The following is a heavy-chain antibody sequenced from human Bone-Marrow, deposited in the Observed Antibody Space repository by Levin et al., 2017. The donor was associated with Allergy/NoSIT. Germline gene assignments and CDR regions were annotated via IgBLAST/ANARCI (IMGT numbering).Heavy chain of an antibody. D-gene: IGHD6-19*01. V-gene: IGHV3-48*03. J-gene: IGHJ4*02. CDR3: ARDGGSGWEFDY. CDR1: GFTFSSFE. CDR2: IGRSGNTI. Sequence: SCAVSGFTFSSFEMNWVRQPPGKGLEWLSYIGRSGNTIQYADSVKGRFIISEDNAKNSLYLQLNSLRAEDTAVYYCARDGGSGWEFDYWGQGTLVTVSS.